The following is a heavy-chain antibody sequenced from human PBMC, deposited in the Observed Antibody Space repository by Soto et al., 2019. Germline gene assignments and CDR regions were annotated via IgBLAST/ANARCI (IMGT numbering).Heavy chain of an antibody. CDR2: INPGNGQT. CDR1: GYTFTSHA. D-gene: IGHD6-13*01. Sequence: QVQLVQSGAEVKKPGASVKISCKASGYTFTSHAMHWVRQAPGQRLEWMGWINPGNGQTEYSQKFQGSVTITRDTSASTAYMELSTLTSEDTAVYFCAREQQAVEVNSCEYWGQGTLVTVSA. J-gene: IGHJ4*02. V-gene: IGHV1-3*01. CDR3: AREQQAVEVNSCEY.